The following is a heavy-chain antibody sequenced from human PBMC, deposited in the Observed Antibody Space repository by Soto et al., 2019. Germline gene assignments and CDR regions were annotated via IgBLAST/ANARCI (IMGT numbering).Heavy chain of an antibody. CDR2: VSSSNSII. CDR1: GFTFNTYI. V-gene: IGHV3-48*01. Sequence: AGGSLRLSCAASGFTFNTYIMNWVRQAPGTGLEWLSYVSSSNSIIYYADSVKGRFTISRDNAKNSLYLQMNSLRAEDTAVYYCARGGYMDVWGKGTTVTVAS. CDR3: ARGGYMDV. J-gene: IGHJ6*03.